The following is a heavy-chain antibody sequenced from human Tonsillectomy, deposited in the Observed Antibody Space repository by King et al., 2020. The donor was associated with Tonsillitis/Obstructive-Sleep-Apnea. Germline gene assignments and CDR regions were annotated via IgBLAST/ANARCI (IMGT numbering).Heavy chain of an antibody. V-gene: IGHV3-53*01. J-gene: IGHJ3*01. CDR1: GFTVTKNY. Sequence: VQLVESGGGLIQPGGSLRLSCAASGFTVTKNYMSWVRQAPGKGLECVSVIYSGGSTYYAESVKGRLPIFRDNSKNTLYLQMNSLKAEATAVYYCATLKTGYCSGGSCLGRAFDVWGQGTMVTVSS. CDR2: IYSGGST. CDR3: ATLKTGYCSGGSCLGRAFDV. D-gene: IGHD2-15*01.